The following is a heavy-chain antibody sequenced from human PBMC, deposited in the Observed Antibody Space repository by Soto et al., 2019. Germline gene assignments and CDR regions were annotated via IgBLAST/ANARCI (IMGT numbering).Heavy chain of an antibody. V-gene: IGHV4-34*01. CDR3: ASARVDDYGDFDAFDI. D-gene: IGHD4-17*01. CDR1: GGSFSGYY. Sequence: SETLSLTCAVYGGSFSGYYWSWIRQPPGKGLEWIGEINHSGSTNYNPSLKSRVTISVDTSKNQFSLKLSSVTAADTAVYYCASARVDDYGDFDAFDIWGQGTMVTVSS. CDR2: INHSGST. J-gene: IGHJ3*02.